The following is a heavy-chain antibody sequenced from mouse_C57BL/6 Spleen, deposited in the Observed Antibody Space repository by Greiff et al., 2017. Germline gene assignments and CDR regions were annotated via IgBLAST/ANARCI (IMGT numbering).Heavy chain of an antibody. CDR2: IDPEDGDT. CDR3: TRAGSSYVLDY. V-gene: IGHV14-1*01. CDR1: GFNIKDYY. Sequence: EVQLQQSGAELVRPGASVKLSCTASGFNIKDYYMHWVKQRPEQGLEWIGRIDPEDGDTEYAPKFQGKATMTADTSSNTAYLQLSSLTSEDTAVYYCTRAGSSYVLDYWGKGTTLTVSS. D-gene: IGHD1-1*01. J-gene: IGHJ2*01.